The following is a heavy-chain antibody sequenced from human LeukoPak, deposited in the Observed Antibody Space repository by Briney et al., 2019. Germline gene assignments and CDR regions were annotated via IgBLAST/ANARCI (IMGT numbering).Heavy chain of an antibody. CDR3: AKIKQQLIRIGAFDI. CDR2: IRYGGSNK. Sequence: GGSLRLSCAASGFTFSSYGMHWVRQAPGKGLEWVAFIRYGGSNKYYADSVKGRFTISRDNSKNTLYLQMNSLRAEDTAVYYCAKIKQQLIRIGAFDIWGQGTMVTVSS. V-gene: IGHV3-30*02. CDR1: GFTFSSYG. J-gene: IGHJ3*02. D-gene: IGHD6-13*01.